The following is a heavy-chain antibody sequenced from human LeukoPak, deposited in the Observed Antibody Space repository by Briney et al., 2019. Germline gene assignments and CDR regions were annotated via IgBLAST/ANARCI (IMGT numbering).Heavy chain of an antibody. J-gene: IGHJ4*02. D-gene: IGHD3-3*01. Sequence: PGGSLRLSCAASGFTFSSYWMSWVRQAPGKGLEWVANIKQDGSEKYYVDSVKSRFTISRDNAKNSLYLQMNSLRAEDTAVYYCARQNYDFWSGYIVYWGQGTLVTVSS. CDR3: ARQNYDFWSGYIVY. CDR1: GFTFSSYW. V-gene: IGHV3-7*01. CDR2: IKQDGSEK.